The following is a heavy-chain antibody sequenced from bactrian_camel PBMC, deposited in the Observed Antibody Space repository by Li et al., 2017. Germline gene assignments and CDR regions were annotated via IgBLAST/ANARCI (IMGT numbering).Heavy chain of an antibody. V-gene: IGHV3-3*01. D-gene: IGHD6*01. CDR3: GAGEYLSREPPFCTVVPTIPPDFGY. Sequence: VQLVESGGASVQAGGSLRLSCEWYPRAYGTWCMYWFRQVPGKEREGVVAIHLRGHFTRYADSVAGRFTISKDNAKRTVYLQMDNLQPEDTAMYYCGAGEYLSREPPFCTVVPTIPPDFGYWGQGTQVTVS. J-gene: IGHJ6*01. CDR2: IHLRGHFT. CDR1: PRAYGTWC.